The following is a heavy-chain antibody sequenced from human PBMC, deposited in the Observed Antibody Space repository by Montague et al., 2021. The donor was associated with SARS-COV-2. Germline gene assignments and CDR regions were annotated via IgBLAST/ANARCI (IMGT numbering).Heavy chain of an antibody. V-gene: IGHV4-59*01. CDR2: IYDGGAV. D-gene: IGHD4-23*01. Sequence: SETLSLTCTVSGGSITGYYWSWLRRSPGKGLEWIAYIYDGGAVNYNPSLGSRVTISTDTSKNQLSLKVNSVTAADTAVYYCVRDHPYGGPRGAYDIWGQGTAATVSP. CDR3: VRDHPYGGPRGAYDI. J-gene: IGHJ3*02. CDR1: GGSITGYY.